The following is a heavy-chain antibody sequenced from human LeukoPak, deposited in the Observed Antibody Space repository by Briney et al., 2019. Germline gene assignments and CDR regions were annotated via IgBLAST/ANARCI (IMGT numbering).Heavy chain of an antibody. D-gene: IGHD6-19*01. CDR1: GYSFTRYA. V-gene: IGHV1-18*01. Sequence: ASVKVSCKASGYSFTRYAISCVRQAPGQGLEWMGWISTYNGNTNYAQRLQGRVTMTTDTSTSAAYMELRSLSSDDTAVYYCAREKYLVAVVAHDAFDIWGQGTMVTVSS. CDR2: ISTYNGNT. J-gene: IGHJ3*02. CDR3: AREKYLVAVVAHDAFDI.